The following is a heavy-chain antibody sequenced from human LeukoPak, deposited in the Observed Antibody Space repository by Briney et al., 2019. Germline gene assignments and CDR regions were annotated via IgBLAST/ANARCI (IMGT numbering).Heavy chain of an antibody. CDR2: IRYDGSNK. V-gene: IGHV3-30*02. CDR3: AKDAGYSSSWIDY. CDR1: GFTFRSYG. J-gene: IGHJ4*02. Sequence: GGSLRLSCAASGFTFRSYGMHWVRQAPPNGLEWVAFIRYDGSNKYYGGFIKGRFTTSRENSKNTLYLQMNSLRADDTAAYYCAKDAGYSSSWIDYWGQGTLVTVSS. D-gene: IGHD6-13*01.